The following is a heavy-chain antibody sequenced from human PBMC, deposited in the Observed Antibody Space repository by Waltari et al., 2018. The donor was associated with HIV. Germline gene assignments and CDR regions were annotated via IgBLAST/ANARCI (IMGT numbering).Heavy chain of an antibody. Sequence: QVQLQQWGAGLLKSSETLALSCAVYDGSLSGYYWACIRQPPGKGLEWMGEVSHSGNTNYNPSLNSRVTISVDTAKNQVSLKMRLMTAADTGVYFCARYSGRLTKDWFDPWGQGTQVSVSS. V-gene: IGHV4-34*02. J-gene: IGHJ5*02. CDR1: DGSLSGYY. D-gene: IGHD1-26*01. CDR3: ARYSGRLTKDWFDP. CDR2: VSHSGNT.